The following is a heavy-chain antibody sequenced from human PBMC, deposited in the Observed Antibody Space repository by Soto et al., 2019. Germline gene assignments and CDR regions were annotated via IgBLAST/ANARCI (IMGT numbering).Heavy chain of an antibody. CDR1: GGTFSSYA. CDR2: IIPIFGTA. CDR3: AGRSGSWYPSHYYYSYGMDV. Sequence: QVQLVQSGAEVKKPGSSVKVSCKDSGGTFSSYAISWVRQAPGQGLEWMGGIIPIFGTANYAPKFQGRVTITADESPSTASMELRSLRPEDTARYYCAGRSGSWYPSHYYYSYGMDVWGQGTTVTVSS. D-gene: IGHD6-13*01. V-gene: IGHV1-69*12. J-gene: IGHJ6*02.